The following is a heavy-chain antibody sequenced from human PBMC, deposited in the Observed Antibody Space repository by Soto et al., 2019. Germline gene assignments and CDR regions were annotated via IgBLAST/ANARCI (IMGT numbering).Heavy chain of an antibody. Sequence: QLQLQESGPGLVKPSETLSLSCSVSGDSIRNRNYYWAWIRQPPGKGLEWIVSRYDDASTFYNPALKRRVTISIDTSNKQLSLKVTSVTAADTAVYYCARGIYLGPSGYYLDVWGQGTLVTVSS. J-gene: IGHJ4*02. V-gene: IGHV4-39*01. CDR2: RYDDAST. CDR3: ARGIYLGPSGYYLDV. D-gene: IGHD3-22*01. CDR1: GDSIRNRNYY.